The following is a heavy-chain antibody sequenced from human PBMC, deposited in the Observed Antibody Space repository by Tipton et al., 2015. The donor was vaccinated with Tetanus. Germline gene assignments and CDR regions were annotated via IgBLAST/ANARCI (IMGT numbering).Heavy chain of an antibody. D-gene: IGHD6-13*01. CDR2: INHSGTS. V-gene: IGHV4-34*01. Sequence: TLSLTCAVNGGAFSGYYWTWIRQFPGKGLEWIGEINHSGTSNHNPSLKSRVTTSVDTSKNQFSLKLSSVTAADTAVYYCARSEQQLVRGYYYYYYMDVWGKGTTVTVSS. CDR3: ARSEQQLVRGYYYYYYMDV. CDR1: GGAFSGYY. J-gene: IGHJ6*03.